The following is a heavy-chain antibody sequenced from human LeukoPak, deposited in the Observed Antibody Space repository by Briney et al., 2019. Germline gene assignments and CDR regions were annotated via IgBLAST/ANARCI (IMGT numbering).Heavy chain of an antibody. J-gene: IGHJ4*02. CDR2: FYWNEET. D-gene: IGHD7-27*01. CDR3: AHIENWGWGPYDS. V-gene: IGHV2-5*01. CDR1: GFSLSTSGVG. Sequence: ESGPTLVKPTQTLTVTCTFSGFSLSTSGVGVGWNRQPPGKALEWLALFYWNEETRYNPSLQSRLTITKDTSKNQVVLTMTNMDPVDTATYFCAHIENWGWGPYDSWGQGTFVTVSS.